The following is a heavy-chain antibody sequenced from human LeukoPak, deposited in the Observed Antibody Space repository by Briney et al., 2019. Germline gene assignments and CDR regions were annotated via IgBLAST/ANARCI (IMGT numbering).Heavy chain of an antibody. J-gene: IGHJ4*02. CDR2: LYPGDSDT. V-gene: IGHV5-51*01. D-gene: IGHD5-24*01. Sequence: GASLQISSQGFRYSFTYYWIGWVRRLPGKGLEWRGILYPGDSDTRYSPSFQGQVTISADKSISTAYLQWSSLRASDTAMYYCARCGEMATISSCYFDYWGEGTLGTVSS. CDR3: ARCGEMATISSCYFDY. CDR1: RYSFTYYW.